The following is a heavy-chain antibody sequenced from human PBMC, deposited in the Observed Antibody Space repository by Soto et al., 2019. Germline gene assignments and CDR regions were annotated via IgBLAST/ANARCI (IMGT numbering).Heavy chain of an antibody. Sequence: WGSLRLSCAASEFTFIKHGIHLFRHSPCKGLEWVAVISYDGSNKYYGDSVKDRFTISRGNSKNTLYLHMNSLRPEDTAVYFCAKGPPLLMVYPVLDSWGQGTLVTVSS. V-gene: IGHV3-30*18. CDR1: EFTFIKHG. D-gene: IGHD2-8*01. CDR3: AKGPPLLMVYPVLDS. CDR2: ISYDGSNK. J-gene: IGHJ4*02.